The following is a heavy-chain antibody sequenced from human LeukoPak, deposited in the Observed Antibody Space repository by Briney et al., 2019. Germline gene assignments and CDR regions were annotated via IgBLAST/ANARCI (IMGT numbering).Heavy chain of an antibody. Sequence: SETLSLTCAVSGASITPDYWTWIRQPAGKTLEWIGRIHTTGNTNHNSSLKSRVTMSLDTSNNQFSLKLASVTDADTAVYYSARGHRRGDYSDRYNLYDYWGQGILVTVSS. D-gene: IGHD4-17*01. CDR3: ARGHRRGDYSDRYNLYDY. J-gene: IGHJ4*02. CDR1: GASITPDY. CDR2: IHTTGNT. V-gene: IGHV4-4*07.